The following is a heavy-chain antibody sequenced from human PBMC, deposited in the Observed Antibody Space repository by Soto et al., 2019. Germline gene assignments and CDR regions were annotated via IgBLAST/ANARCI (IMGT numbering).Heavy chain of an antibody. CDR1: GFIFTSYA. CDR3: AKAKPSIAVAEQIDY. V-gene: IGHV3-23*01. D-gene: IGHD6-19*01. CDR2: ISGSAGST. J-gene: IGHJ4*02. Sequence: EVQVLESGGGLVQPGGSLRLSCAASGFIFTSYAMSWVRQGPGKGLEWVSGISGSAGSTYYADSVKGRFSISRDNSKNTLYLEMNSLRAEDTAIYYCAKAKPSIAVAEQIDYWGQGTLVTVSS.